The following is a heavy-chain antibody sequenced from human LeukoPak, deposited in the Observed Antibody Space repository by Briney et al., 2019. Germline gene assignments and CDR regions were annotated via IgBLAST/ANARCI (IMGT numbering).Heavy chain of an antibody. Sequence: GGSLRLSCAASGFTFDDYAIHWVRQAPGKGLEWVSLISWDGGSTYYADSVKGRFTISRDNAKNSLYLQMNSLRAEDTAVYYCARQYCTNGVCYYYFDYWGQGTLVTVSS. D-gene: IGHD2-8*01. V-gene: IGHV3-43D*03. CDR1: GFTFDDYA. J-gene: IGHJ4*02. CDR3: ARQYCTNGVCYYYFDY. CDR2: ISWDGGST.